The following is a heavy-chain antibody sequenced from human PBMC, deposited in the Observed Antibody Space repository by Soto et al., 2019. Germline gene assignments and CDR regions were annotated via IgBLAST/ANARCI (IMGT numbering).Heavy chain of an antibody. J-gene: IGHJ4*02. CDR2: ISWNSGSI. CDR1: GFTFDDYA. Sequence: GGSLRLSCAASGFTFDDYAMHWVRQAPGKGLEWVSGISWNSGSIGYADSVKGRFTISRDNAKNSLYLQMNSLRAEDTALYYCAKVLDQQLPRGFDYWGQGTLVTVSS. D-gene: IGHD6-13*01. CDR3: AKVLDQQLPRGFDY. V-gene: IGHV3-9*01.